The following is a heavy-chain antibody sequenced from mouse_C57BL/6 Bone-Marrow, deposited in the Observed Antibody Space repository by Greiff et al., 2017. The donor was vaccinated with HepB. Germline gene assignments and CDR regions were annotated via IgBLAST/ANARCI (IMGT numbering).Heavy chain of an antibody. CDR2: IDPSDSYT. CDR3: ASAFYYEYDVRSAY. D-gene: IGHD2-4*01. V-gene: IGHV1-59*01. J-gene: IGHJ3*01. Sequence: QVQLQQPGAELVRPGTSVKVSCKASGYTFTSYWMHWVKQRPGQGLEWIGVIDPSDSYTNYNQKFKGKATLTVDTSSSTAYMQLSSLTSEYSAVYYCASAFYYEYDVRSAYWCQGTLFTVSA. CDR1: GYTFTSYW.